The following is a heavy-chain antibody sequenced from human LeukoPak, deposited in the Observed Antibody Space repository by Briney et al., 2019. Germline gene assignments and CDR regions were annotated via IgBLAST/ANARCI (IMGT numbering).Heavy chain of an antibody. CDR3: ARDQAVAGIVY. D-gene: IGHD6-19*01. CDR1: GGSISSSTYY. CDR2: VYYSGST. V-gene: IGHV4-39*07. Sequence: SETLSLTCTVSGGSISSSTYYWGWIRQPPGKGLEWIGSVYYSGSTYYNPSLKSRVTISVDTSKNQFSLKLSSVTAADTAVYYCARDQAVAGIVYWGQGTLVTVSS. J-gene: IGHJ4*02.